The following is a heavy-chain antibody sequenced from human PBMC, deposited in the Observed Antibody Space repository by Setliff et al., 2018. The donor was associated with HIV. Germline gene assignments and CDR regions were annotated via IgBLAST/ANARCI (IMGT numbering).Heavy chain of an antibody. Sequence: ASVKVSCKASGYTFTNHLLYWVRQAPGQRLEWMGWINADNGNTRYSQRFQGRVTITRDTSASTAYMELRSLRSDDTAVYYCARDPAFRRYYDILTGYSPSWFDPWGQGTLVTVSS. CDR3: ARDPAFRRYYDILTGYSPSWFDP. CDR1: GYTFTNHL. CDR2: INADNGNT. D-gene: IGHD3-9*01. J-gene: IGHJ5*02. V-gene: IGHV1-3*01.